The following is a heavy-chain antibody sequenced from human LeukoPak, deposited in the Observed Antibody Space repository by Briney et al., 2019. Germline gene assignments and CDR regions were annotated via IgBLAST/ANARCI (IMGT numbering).Heavy chain of an antibody. D-gene: IGHD3-22*01. Sequence: GGSLRLSCAASGFTFSSYWMSWVRQAPGKGLEWVANIKQDGSEKYYVDSVKGRFTISRDNAKNSLYLQMNSLRDEDTAMYYCARAGDYYYDSSGYYPTRYYFDYWGQGTLVTVSS. CDR2: IKQDGSEK. J-gene: IGHJ4*02. CDR1: GFTFSSYW. V-gene: IGHV3-7*01. CDR3: ARAGDYYYDSSGYYPTRYYFDY.